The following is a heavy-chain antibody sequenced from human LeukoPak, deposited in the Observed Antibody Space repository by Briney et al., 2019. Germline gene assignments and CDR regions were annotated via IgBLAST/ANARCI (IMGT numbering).Heavy chain of an antibody. Sequence: GGSLRLSCTTSGFGSKNYAMSWIRLAPGKGLEWVSIISATGVNTYYADSVKGRFTISRDNSKNTLYLQMNSLRAEDTAVYYCARQPAGYSYGAGAFDIWGQGTMVTVSS. V-gene: IGHV3-23*01. D-gene: IGHD5-18*01. CDR3: ARQPAGYSYGAGAFDI. CDR2: ISATGVNT. CDR1: GFGSKNYA. J-gene: IGHJ3*02.